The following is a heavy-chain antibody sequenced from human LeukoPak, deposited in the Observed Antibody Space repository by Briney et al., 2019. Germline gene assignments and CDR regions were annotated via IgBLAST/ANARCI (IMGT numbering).Heavy chain of an antibody. D-gene: IGHD1-26*01. Sequence: PSETLSLTCRVSSDSISSYYWSWIRQPPGKGLEWIAYIHYTGYTEYNPSLKSRVTISGDTSKRQFSLKVSSVTAADTAVYYCARGVGGGDRYFDYWGQGTLVTVSS. J-gene: IGHJ4*02. CDR3: ARGVGGGDRYFDY. CDR1: SDSISSYY. V-gene: IGHV4-59*01. CDR2: IHYTGYT.